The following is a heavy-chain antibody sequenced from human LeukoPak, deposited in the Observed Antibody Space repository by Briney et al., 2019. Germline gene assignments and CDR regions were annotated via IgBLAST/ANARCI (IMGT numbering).Heavy chain of an antibody. J-gene: IGHJ4*02. CDR2: INHSGST. CDR3: ARASMVRGVIVY. D-gene: IGHD3-10*01. V-gene: IGHV4-34*01. CDR1: GGSFSGYY. Sequence: PSETLSLTCAVYGGSFSGYYWSWIRQPPGKGLEWIGEINHSGSTNYNPSLKSRVTISVDMSKNQFSLKLSSVTAADTAVYYCARASMVRGVIVYWGQGTLVTVSS.